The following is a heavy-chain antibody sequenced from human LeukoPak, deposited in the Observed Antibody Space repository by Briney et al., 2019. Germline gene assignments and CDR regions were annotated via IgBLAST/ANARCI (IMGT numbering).Heavy chain of an antibody. J-gene: IGHJ5*02. CDR1: GYTFTSYD. CDR2: MNPNSGNT. Sequence: ASVKVSCKASGYTFTSYDVNWVRQATGQGLEWMGWMNPNSGNTGYAQKFQGRVTMTRNTSISTAYMELSSLTSEDTAVYYCARDHGYCSSTSCYFIGWFDPWGQGTLVTVSS. CDR3: ARDHGYCSSTSCYFIGWFDP. D-gene: IGHD2-2*03. V-gene: IGHV1-8*01.